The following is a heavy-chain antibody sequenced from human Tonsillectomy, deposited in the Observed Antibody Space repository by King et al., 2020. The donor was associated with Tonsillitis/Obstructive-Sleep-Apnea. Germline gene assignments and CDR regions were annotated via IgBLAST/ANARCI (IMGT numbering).Heavy chain of an antibody. Sequence: VQLQQWGAGLLKPSETLSLTCAVYVGSFSGYYWSWIRQPPGKGLEWIWEINHSGSTNYNPSLKSRVTISVDTSKNQFSLKLISVTAADRAVYYCARGLGDYYDSSGYYYFDYWGQGTLVTVSS. CDR1: VGSFSGYY. CDR2: INHSGST. CDR3: ARGLGDYYDSSGYYYFDY. V-gene: IGHV4-34*01. J-gene: IGHJ4*02. D-gene: IGHD3-22*01.